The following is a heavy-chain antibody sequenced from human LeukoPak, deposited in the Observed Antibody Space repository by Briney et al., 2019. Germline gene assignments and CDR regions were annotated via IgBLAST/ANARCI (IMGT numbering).Heavy chain of an antibody. CDR2: ISAYNGNT. V-gene: IGHV1-18*01. J-gene: IGHJ4*02. CDR1: GYTFTSYG. D-gene: IGHD3-16*02. CDR3: ARASLRLGELSSFDY. Sequence: GASVKVSCKASGYTFTSYGISWVRQAPGQGLEWMGWISAYNGNTDYAQKLRGRVTMTTDTSTSTAYMELRSLRSDDTAVYYCARASLRLGELSSFDYWGQGTLVTVSS.